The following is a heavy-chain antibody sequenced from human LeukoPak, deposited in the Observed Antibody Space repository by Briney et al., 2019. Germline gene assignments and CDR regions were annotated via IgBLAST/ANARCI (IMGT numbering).Heavy chain of an antibody. Sequence: ASVKVSCKASGGTFSSYDISWVRQAPGQGLEWMGGIMPMLGTANYAQKFQGRVTMTRNTSISTAYMELSSLRSEDTAVYYCARGSDFPHSSGRDIDYWGQGTLVTVSS. J-gene: IGHJ4*02. CDR1: GGTFSSYD. CDR3: ARGSDFPHSSGRDIDY. V-gene: IGHV1-69*05. CDR2: IMPMLGTA. D-gene: IGHD6-19*01.